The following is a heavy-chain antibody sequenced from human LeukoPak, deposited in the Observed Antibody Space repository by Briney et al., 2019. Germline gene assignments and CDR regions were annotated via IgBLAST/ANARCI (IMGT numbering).Heavy chain of an antibody. J-gene: IGHJ4*02. Sequence: GGSLRLSCAASGVKFNIYTMSWVRQAQGKGLEWISAVGSGGTRYYAESVKGRFTISRDNSENPVSLQMDSLRADDTAMYYCAKMRGMPREAYHFDRWGQGTLVAVSS. CDR2: VGSGGTR. CDR3: AKMRGMPREAYHFDR. CDR1: GVKFNIYT. D-gene: IGHD1-26*01. V-gene: IGHV3-23*01.